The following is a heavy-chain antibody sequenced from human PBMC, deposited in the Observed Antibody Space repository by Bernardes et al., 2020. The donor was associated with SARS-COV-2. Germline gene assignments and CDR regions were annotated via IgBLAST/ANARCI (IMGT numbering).Heavy chain of an antibody. CDR2: TNEDGSTT. V-gene: IGHV3-74*01. J-gene: IGHJ4*02. CDR3: VRDAGGAGSH. CDR1: GFTFSSYW. D-gene: IGHD3-10*01. Sequence: GGSLRLSCAASGFTFSSYWMHWVRRVPGEGLVWVSRTNEDGSTTNYADSVEGRFTISRDNAKNTLYLQMNSLRAEDTAVYYCVRDAGGAGSHWGQGTLVTVSS.